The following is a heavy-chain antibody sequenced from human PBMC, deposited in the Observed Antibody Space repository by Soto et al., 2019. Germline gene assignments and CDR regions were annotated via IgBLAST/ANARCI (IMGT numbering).Heavy chain of an antibody. D-gene: IGHD3-22*01. CDR3: ARDYYDSSGYYSTYGHWFDP. Sequence: SETLSLTCSVSCGSISSGDYFWSWIRQPPGKGLVWIGYIYYSGSTYYNPSLKIRVTISVETSKKQFSLKLSSVTAADTAVYYCARDYYDSSGYYSTYGHWFDPWGQGTLVTVSS. J-gene: IGHJ5*02. CDR1: CGSISSGDYF. V-gene: IGHV4-30-4*01. CDR2: IYYSGST.